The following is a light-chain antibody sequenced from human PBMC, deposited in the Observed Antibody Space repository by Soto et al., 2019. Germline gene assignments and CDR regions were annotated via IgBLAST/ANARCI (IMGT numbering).Light chain of an antibody. CDR3: QQYNSYWLT. J-gene: IGKJ4*01. CDR2: DAS. Sequence: DIQMTQSPSTLSASVGDRVTITCRASQSISSWLAWYQQKPGKAPKLLIYDASSLESGVPSRFSGSGSGTEFTLTISSLQPDDFATYYCQQYNSYWLTIGGGTKVEIK. V-gene: IGKV1-5*01. CDR1: QSISSW.